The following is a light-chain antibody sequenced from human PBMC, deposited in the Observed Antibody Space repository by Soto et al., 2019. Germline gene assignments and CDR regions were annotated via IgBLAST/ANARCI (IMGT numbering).Light chain of an antibody. CDR1: QSVSSY. Sequence: VLTKSVVALSLSTGERATLSCRASQSVSSYLAWYQQKPGQAPRLLIYDASNRATGIPARFSGSGSGTDFTLTISSLYPEDYAIQYCKPLTKLLPFTSCPGTKLAIK. J-gene: IGKJ3*01. CDR2: DAS. V-gene: IGKV3-11*01. CDR3: KPLTKLLPFT.